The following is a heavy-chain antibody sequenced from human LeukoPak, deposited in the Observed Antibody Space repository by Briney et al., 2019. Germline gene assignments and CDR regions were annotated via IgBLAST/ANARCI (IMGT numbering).Heavy chain of an antibody. CDR3: ARLGRWLQLGYFQQ. V-gene: IGHV3-11*01. CDR2: ISSSGSTI. CDR1: GFTFSDYY. J-gene: IGHJ1*01. Sequence: RGSLRLSCAASGFTFSDYYMSWIRHAPGKGLEWVSYISSSGSTIYYADSVKGRFTISRDNPKNSLYLQMSSLRAEDTAVYYCARLGRWLQLGYFQQWGQGSLVTVS. D-gene: IGHD5-24*01.